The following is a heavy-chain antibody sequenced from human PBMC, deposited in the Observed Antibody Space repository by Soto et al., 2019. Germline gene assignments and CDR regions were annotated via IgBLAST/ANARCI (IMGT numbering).Heavy chain of an antibody. Sequence: PGKGLEFVSSTSGSGRRTSYADSVKGRFIISRDNSKNTLYLQMGSLRIEDTGVYYCARGRGDYENWNFDLWGRGSLVTVSS. CDR2: TSGSGRRT. CDR3: ARGRGDYENWNFDL. J-gene: IGHJ2*01. V-gene: IGHV3-64*02. D-gene: IGHD4-17*01.